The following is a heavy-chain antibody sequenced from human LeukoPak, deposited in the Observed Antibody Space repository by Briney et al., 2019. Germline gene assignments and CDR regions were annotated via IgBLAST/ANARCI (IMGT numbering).Heavy chain of an antibody. Sequence: GGSLRLSCAASGFTFNTYAMNWVRQAPGKGLEWVSTISGSGGSTYYADSVQGRFTISRDNSKNTLYLQMNSLRAEDTAVYYCAKDSSDYGDYEVRSRRDVAFDIWGQGTMVTVSS. V-gene: IGHV3-23*01. J-gene: IGHJ3*02. CDR2: ISGSGGST. CDR1: GFTFNTYA. D-gene: IGHD4-17*01. CDR3: AKDSSDYGDYEVRSRRDVAFDI.